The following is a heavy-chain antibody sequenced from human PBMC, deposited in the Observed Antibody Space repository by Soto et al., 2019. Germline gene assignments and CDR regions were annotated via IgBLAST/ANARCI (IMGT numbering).Heavy chain of an antibody. CDR3: ARSDGYNFDSFSAP. CDR2: FNPGNGHS. CDR1: GYTFTSYA. Sequence: VSVKVSCKASGYTFTSYAMNWVRQAPGQRLEWMGWFNPGNGHSKFSQRFQGRVNLTSDSSANTAYMELSSLTSGDTAVYYCARSDGYNFDSFSAPWGQGTLVAVSS. J-gene: IGHJ5*02. D-gene: IGHD5-12*01. V-gene: IGHV1-3*01.